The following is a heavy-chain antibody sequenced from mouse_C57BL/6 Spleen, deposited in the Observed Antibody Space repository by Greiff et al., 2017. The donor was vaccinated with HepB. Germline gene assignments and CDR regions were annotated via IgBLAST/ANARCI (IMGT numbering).Heavy chain of an antibody. V-gene: IGHV1-5*01. D-gene: IGHD2-3*01. CDR3: TRPDGYYETWFAY. Sequence: EVQLQQSGTVLARPGASVKMSCKTSGYTFTSYWMHWVKQRPGQGLEWIGAIYPGNSDTSYNQKFKGKAKLTAVTSASTAYMELSSLTNEDSAVYYCTRPDGYYETWFAYWGQGTLVTVSA. J-gene: IGHJ3*01. CDR1: GYTFTSYW. CDR2: IYPGNSDT.